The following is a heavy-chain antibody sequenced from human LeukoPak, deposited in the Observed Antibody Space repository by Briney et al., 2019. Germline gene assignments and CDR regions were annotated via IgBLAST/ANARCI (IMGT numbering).Heavy chain of an antibody. CDR3: ARDRGGIAVAGQPFQH. CDR2: ISSSSSYI. CDR1: GFTFSSYS. J-gene: IGHJ1*01. D-gene: IGHD6-19*01. V-gene: IGHV3-21*01. Sequence: PGGSLRLSCAASGFTFSSYSMNWVRQAPGKGLEWVSSISSSSSYIHYADSVKGRFTISRDNAKNSLYLQMNSLRAEDTAVYYCARDRGGIAVAGQPFQHWGQGTLVTVSS.